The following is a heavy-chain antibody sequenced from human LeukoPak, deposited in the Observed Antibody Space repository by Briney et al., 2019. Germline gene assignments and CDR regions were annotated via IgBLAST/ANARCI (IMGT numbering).Heavy chain of an antibody. V-gene: IGHV3-30*02. CDR2: IQYDGSYK. Sequence: GGSLRLSCAASGFTFSFYGMHWVRQAPGKGLEWVAFIQYDGSYKFYADSVQGRFSISRDNSKNTLFLQMNSLRADDTAVYYCAKTSDQLLYSKFDFWGQGTLVTVSS. D-gene: IGHD2-2*02. J-gene: IGHJ4*02. CDR1: GFTFSFYG. CDR3: AKTSDQLLYSKFDF.